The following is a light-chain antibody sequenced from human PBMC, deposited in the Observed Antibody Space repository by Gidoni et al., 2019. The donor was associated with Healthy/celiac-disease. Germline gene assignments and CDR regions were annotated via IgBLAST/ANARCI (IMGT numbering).Light chain of an antibody. CDR3: QVWDSGSDHWV. CDR2: DNS. J-gene: IGLJ3*02. V-gene: IGLV3-21*03. CDR1: NIGSKS. Sequence: SYVLTQPPSVSVAPGKTARITCGGSNIGSKSVHWYQQKPGQAPVLVIYDNSDRPSGIPERFSGSFSGSNSGITAILTISRVEAGDEADYYCQVWDSGSDHWVFGGGTKLTVL.